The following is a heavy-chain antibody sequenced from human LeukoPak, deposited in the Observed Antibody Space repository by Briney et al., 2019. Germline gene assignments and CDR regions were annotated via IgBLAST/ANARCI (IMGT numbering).Heavy chain of an antibody. CDR2: IYNSGST. CDR1: GFTVRTYY. V-gene: IGHV3-53*01. D-gene: IGHD3-10*02. CDR3: ARSGGHVFDY. J-gene: IGHJ4*02. Sequence: GGSLRLSCAASGFTVRTYYLSWVRQVPGKGLEWVSVIYNSGSTYYADSVKGRFTISRDNSKNTLYLQMNSLRAEDTAVYYCARSGGHVFDYWGQGTLVTVSS.